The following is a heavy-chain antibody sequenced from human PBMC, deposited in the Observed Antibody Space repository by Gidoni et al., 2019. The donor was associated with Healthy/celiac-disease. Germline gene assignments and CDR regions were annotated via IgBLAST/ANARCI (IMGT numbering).Heavy chain of an antibody. CDR1: GYTFPSYY. V-gene: IGHV1-46*01. CDR2: INPSGGST. D-gene: IGHD5-18*01. J-gene: IGHJ4*02. Sequence: QVQLVQSGAEVKKPGASVKVSCKASGYTFPSYYMHWVRQAPGQGLEWMGIINPSGGSTSYAQKFQGRVTMTRDTSTSTVYMELSSLRSEDTAVYYCARDWGRAGYSYGSPCYWGQGTLVTVSS. CDR3: ARDWGRAGYSYGSPCY.